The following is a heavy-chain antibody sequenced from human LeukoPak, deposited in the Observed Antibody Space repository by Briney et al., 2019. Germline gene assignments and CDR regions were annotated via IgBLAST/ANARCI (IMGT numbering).Heavy chain of an antibody. CDR3: AAEYQLLLYY. CDR2: IYYSGTT. D-gene: IGHD2-2*01. CDR1: GGSISSRSYY. V-gene: IGHV4-39*01. Sequence: SETLSLTCTASGGSISSRSYYWGWIRQPPGKGLEWIGSIYYSGTTYYKPSLKSRVTISVDTSKNQFSLRLRSVTAADTAVYYCAAEYQLLLYYWGQGTLVTVSS. J-gene: IGHJ4*02.